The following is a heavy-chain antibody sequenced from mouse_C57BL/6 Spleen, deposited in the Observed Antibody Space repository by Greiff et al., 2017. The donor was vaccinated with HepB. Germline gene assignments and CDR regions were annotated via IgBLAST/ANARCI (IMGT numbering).Heavy chain of an antibody. CDR3: ARRGYGSIFAY. D-gene: IGHD1-1*01. CDR2: IDPSDSYT. Sequence: QVQLQQSGAELVMPGASVKLSCKASGYTFTSYWMHWVKQRPGQGLEWIGEIDPSDSYTNYNQKFKGKSTLTVDKSSSTAYMQLSSLTSEDSAVYYCARRGYGSIFAYWGQGTLVTVSA. J-gene: IGHJ3*01. CDR1: GYTFTSYW. V-gene: IGHV1-69*01.